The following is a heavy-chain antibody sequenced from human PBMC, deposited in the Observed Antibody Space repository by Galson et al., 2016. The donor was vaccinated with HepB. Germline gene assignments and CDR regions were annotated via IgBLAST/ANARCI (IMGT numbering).Heavy chain of an antibody. J-gene: IGHJ3*02. CDR3: AGEHSRGNLRSFDAFDI. D-gene: IGHD1/OR15-1a*01. CDR2: VISIFGIT. CDR1: GGTFSSYT. V-gene: IGHV1-69*02. Sequence: SVKVSCKASGGTFSSYTISWVRQAPGQGLEWMGRVISIFGITDYAQKFQGRVTITADKSTNTAYMELSSLRSEDTAVYFCAGEHSRGNLRSFDAFDIWGQGTLVTASS.